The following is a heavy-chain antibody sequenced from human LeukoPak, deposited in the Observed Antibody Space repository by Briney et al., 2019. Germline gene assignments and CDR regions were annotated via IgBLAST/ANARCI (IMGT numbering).Heavy chain of an antibody. CDR2: INTNTGNP. CDR3: ARDWAGYARDYYYYGMDV. J-gene: IGHJ6*02. D-gene: IGHD3/OR15-3a*01. V-gene: IGHV7-4-1*02. CDR1: GYTFTSYA. Sequence: ASVKVSCKASGYTFTSYAMNWVRQAPGQGLEWMGWINTNTGNPTYAQGFTGRFVFSLDTSVSTAYLQISSLKAEDTAVYYCARDWAGYARDYYYYGMDVWGQGTTVTVSS.